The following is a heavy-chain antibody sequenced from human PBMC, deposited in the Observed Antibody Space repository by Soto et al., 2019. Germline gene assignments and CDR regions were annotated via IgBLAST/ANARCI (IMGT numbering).Heavy chain of an antibody. Sequence: PSETLSLTCAVSGGSINSYYWSWIRQPPGKGLEWIGYIYYSGSTNYNPSLKSRVTISVDTSKNQFSLKLSSVTAADTAVYYCARTSRFDYWGQGTLVTVSS. CDR2: IYYSGST. V-gene: IGHV4-59*12. CDR1: GGSINSYY. D-gene: IGHD6-6*01. J-gene: IGHJ4*02. CDR3: ARTSRFDY.